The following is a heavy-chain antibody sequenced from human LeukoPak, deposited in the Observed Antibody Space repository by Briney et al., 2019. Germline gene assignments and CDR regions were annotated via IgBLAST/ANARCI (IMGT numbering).Heavy chain of an antibody. Sequence: ASVKVSCKASGYTFTSYDINWVRQATGQGLEWMGWMSPNSGNTGYAQKFQGRVTMTRNTSISTAYMELSSLRSEDTAVYYCARGVIAAAGRGGYYYYYYMDVWGKGTTVTISS. CDR2: MSPNSGNT. CDR1: GYTFTSYD. CDR3: ARGVIAAAGRGGYYYYYYMDV. V-gene: IGHV1-8*01. J-gene: IGHJ6*03. D-gene: IGHD6-13*01.